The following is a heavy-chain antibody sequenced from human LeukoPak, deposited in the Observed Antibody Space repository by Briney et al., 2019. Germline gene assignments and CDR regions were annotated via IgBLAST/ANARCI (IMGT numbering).Heavy chain of an antibody. CDR3: ARAPLGYCSAGSCYFPDY. J-gene: IGHJ4*02. D-gene: IGHD2-15*01. CDR1: GGSISSGSYY. V-gene: IGHV4-61*02. Sequence: PSQTLSLTCTVSGGSISSGSYYWSWIRQPAGKGLEWIGRIYTSGSTNSNPSLKTRVTISLDTSKNQISLRLSSVTAADTAVYYCARAPLGYCSAGSCYFPDYWGQGTLVTVSS. CDR2: IYTSGST.